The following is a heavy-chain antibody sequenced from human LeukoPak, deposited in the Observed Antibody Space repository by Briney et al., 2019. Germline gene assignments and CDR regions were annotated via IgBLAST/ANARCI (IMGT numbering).Heavy chain of an antibody. Sequence: TSETLSLTCTVSNYSISSGDYWGWIRQPPGKGLEWIGNIYHSGSSYYNPSLKSRVTISVDASKNQFSLKLSSVTAADTAVYYCARAKGYGPGSRAYYYYYYMDVWGKGTTVTISS. CDR1: NYSISSGDY. CDR2: IYHSGSS. V-gene: IGHV4-38-2*02. J-gene: IGHJ6*03. D-gene: IGHD3-10*01. CDR3: ARAKGYGPGSRAYYYYYYMDV.